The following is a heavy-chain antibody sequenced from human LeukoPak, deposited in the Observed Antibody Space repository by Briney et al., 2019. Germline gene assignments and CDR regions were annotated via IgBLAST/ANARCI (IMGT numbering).Heavy chain of an antibody. D-gene: IGHD1-1*01. CDR2: INPNSGGT. CDR3: ATDRSNWNDVRGDAFDI. V-gene: IGHV1-2*02. Sequence: ASVKVSCKASGYTFTGYYMQWVRQDPGQGLEWMGWINPNSGGTNYAQKFQGRVTTTRDTSISTAYMELSRLRSDDTAVYYCATDRSNWNDVRGDAFDIWGQGTMVTVSS. J-gene: IGHJ3*02. CDR1: GYTFTGYY.